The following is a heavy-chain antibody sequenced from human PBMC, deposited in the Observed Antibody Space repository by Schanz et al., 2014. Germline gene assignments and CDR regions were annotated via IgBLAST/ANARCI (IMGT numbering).Heavy chain of an antibody. D-gene: IGHD5-12*01. J-gene: IGHJ3*02. CDR2: TYSGGST. CDR1: GFTVSSNY. CDR3: AGAVATIRADSFDI. Sequence: EVQLVESGGGLVQPGGSLRLSCAASGFTVSSNYMSWVRQAPGKGLEWVSITYSGGSTYYADSVKGRFTISRDNSKNTLYLLMNSLRTADAAVYYCAGAVATIRADSFDIWGQGTMVAVSS. V-gene: IGHV3-66*01.